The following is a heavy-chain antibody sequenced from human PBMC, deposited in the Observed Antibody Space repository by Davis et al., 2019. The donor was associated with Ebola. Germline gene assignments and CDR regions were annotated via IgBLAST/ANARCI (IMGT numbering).Heavy chain of an antibody. Sequence: GESLNISCTVSGFPVSSNYMSWLRQAPGKGLEWVSLIYSVGTTYYADSVKGRFTISRDNSKNTLYLQMNSLRADDTAVYYCARDGVAEAVSFFDSWGQGTLVTVSS. CDR1: GFPVSSNY. J-gene: IGHJ4*02. D-gene: IGHD6-19*01. CDR3: ARDGVAEAVSFFDS. V-gene: IGHV3-66*02. CDR2: IYSVGTT.